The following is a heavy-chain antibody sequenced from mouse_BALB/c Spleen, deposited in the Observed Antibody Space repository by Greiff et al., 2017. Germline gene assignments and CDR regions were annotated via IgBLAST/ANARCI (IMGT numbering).Heavy chain of an antibody. D-gene: IGHD2-4*01. CDR2: IDPETGGT. Sequence: VKLQESGAELVRPGASVTLSCKASGYTFTDYEMHWVKQTPVHGLEWIGAIDPETGGTAYNQKFKGKATLTADKSSSTAYMELRSLTSEDSAVYYCTNYDYDGGSAYWGQGTLVTVSA. J-gene: IGHJ3*01. CDR3: TNYDYDGGSAY. CDR1: GYTFTDYE. V-gene: IGHV1-15*01.